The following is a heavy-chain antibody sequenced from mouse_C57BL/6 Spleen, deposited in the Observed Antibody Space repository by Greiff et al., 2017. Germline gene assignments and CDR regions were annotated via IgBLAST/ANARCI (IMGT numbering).Heavy chain of an antibody. CDR2: IHPNSGST. V-gene: IGHV1-64*01. J-gene: IGHJ4*01. CDR1: GYTFTSYW. D-gene: IGHD2-3*01. Sequence: QVQLQQPGAELVKPGASVKLSCKASGYTFTSYWMHWVKQRPGQGLEWIGMIHPNSGSTNYNEKFKSKATLTVDKSSSTAYMQRSSLTSEDSAVYYCARLGEGYSGYYAMWYWGQGTSVTVSS. CDR3: ARLGEGYSGYYAMWY.